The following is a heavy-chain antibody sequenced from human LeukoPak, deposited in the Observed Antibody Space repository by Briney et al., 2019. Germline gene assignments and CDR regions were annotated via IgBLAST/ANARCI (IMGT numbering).Heavy chain of an antibody. CDR2: IKQDGGEK. Sequence: GGSLRLSCEGSGFTFSNYWMSWVRQAPGKGLEWVANIKQDGGEKFYVDSVKGRFTISRDNAKNSLYLQMNSLRAEDTAVYYCAREDHSNYNYWGQGTLVTVSS. CDR1: GFTFSNYW. J-gene: IGHJ4*02. V-gene: IGHV3-7*01. CDR3: AREDHSNYNY. D-gene: IGHD4-11*01.